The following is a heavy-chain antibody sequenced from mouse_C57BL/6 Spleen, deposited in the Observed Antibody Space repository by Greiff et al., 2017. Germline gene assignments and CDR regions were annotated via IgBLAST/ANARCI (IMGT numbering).Heavy chain of an antibody. CDR2: IYPRSGNT. Sequence: QVQLQQSGAELARPGASVKLSCKASGYTFTSYGISWVKQRTGQGLEWIGEIYPRSGNTYYNEKFKGKATLTADKSSSTAYMELRSLTSEDSAVYFCARYDYYGSTLDYWGQGTTLTVSS. D-gene: IGHD1-1*01. CDR1: GYTFTSYG. J-gene: IGHJ2*01. CDR3: ARYDYYGSTLDY. V-gene: IGHV1-81*01.